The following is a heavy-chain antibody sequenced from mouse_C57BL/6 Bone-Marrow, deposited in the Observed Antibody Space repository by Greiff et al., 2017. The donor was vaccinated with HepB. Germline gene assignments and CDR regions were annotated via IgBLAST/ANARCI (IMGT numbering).Heavy chain of an antibody. CDR3: ARRAYYSFDY. J-gene: IGHJ2*01. CDR2: IHPNSGST. D-gene: IGHD2-12*01. Sequence: VQLQQSGAELVKPGASVKLSCKASGYTFTSYWMHWVKQRPGQGLEWIGMIHPNSGSTNYNEKFKSKATLTVDKSSSTAYMQLSSLTSEDSAVYYCARRAYYSFDYWGQGTTLTVSS. CDR1: GYTFTSYW. V-gene: IGHV1-64*01.